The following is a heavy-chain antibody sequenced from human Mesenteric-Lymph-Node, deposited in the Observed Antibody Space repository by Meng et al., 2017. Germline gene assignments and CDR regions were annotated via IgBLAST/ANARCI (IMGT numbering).Heavy chain of an antibody. CDR2: ISSSSSYI. D-gene: IGHD3-22*01. CDR1: GFTFSSYS. CDR3: ARDQYESSGYYRKD. V-gene: IGHV3-21*01. Sequence: GESLKISCAASGFTFSSYSMNWVRQAPGKGLEWVSSISSSSSYIYYADSVKGRFTISRDNAKNSLYLQMNSLRAEDTAVYYCARDQYESSGYYRKDWGQGTLVTVSS. J-gene: IGHJ4*02.